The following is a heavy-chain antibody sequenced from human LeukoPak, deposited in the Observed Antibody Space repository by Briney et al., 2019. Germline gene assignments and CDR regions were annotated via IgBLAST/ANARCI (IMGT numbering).Heavy chain of an antibody. V-gene: IGHV4-59*01. CDR2: IYYSGST. D-gene: IGHD3-22*01. Sequence: SETLSLTCTVSGGSISSYYWSWIRQPPGKGLEWIGYIYYSGSTNYNPSLKSRVTISVDTSKNQFSLKLSSVTAADTAVYYCAGETNYDSSLDYWGQGTLVTVSS. CDR3: AGETNYDSSLDY. CDR1: GGSISSYY. J-gene: IGHJ4*02.